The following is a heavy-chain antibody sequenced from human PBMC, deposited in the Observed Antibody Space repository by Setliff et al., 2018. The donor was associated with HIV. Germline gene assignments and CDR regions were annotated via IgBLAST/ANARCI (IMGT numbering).Heavy chain of an antibody. Sequence: ASETLSLTCAVSGGSISSSNWWSWVRQPPGKGLEWIGEIYHSGSTNYNPSLENRVTISVDTSKSQFFLMLSSVTAADTAVYYCARASSDIPGVDSNYFDDWGQGTLVTVSS. CDR2: IYHSGST. D-gene: IGHD2-2*01. J-gene: IGHJ4*02. CDR3: ARASSDIPGVDSNYFDD. CDR1: GGSISSSNW. V-gene: IGHV4-4*02.